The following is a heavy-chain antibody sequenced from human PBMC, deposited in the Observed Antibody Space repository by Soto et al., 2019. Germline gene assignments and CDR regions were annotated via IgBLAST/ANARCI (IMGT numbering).Heavy chain of an antibody. V-gene: IGHV1-69*01. CDR2: IIPIFGTA. CDR1: GGTFSSYA. CDR3: ARARRDDYNDYYYYGMDV. Sequence: QVQLVQSGAEVKKPGSSVKVSCKASGGTFSSYAISWVRQAPGQGLEWMGGIIPIFGTANYAQKFQGRVTITADESTSTAYMELSSLRSEDTAVYYCARARRDDYNDYYYYGMDVWGQGTTVTVSS. J-gene: IGHJ6*02. D-gene: IGHD4-4*01.